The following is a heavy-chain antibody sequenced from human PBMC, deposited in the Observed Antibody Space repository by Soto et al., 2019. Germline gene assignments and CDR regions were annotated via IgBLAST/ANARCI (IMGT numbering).Heavy chain of an antibody. CDR1: GFTVSNNF. CDR3: ARDGNGQRGSPH. D-gene: IGHD3-16*01. V-gene: IGHV3-53*02. Sequence: VQLVESGGGLIQAGGSLRLSCAVSGFTVSNNFMMWVRQAPGKGLEWVSLIYSGGSISYADSVKGRFTISRDGSMNMMYLQMNSLTAADTAVYYCARDGNGQRGSPHWGQGTRVTVSS. CDR2: IYSGGSI. J-gene: IGHJ4*02.